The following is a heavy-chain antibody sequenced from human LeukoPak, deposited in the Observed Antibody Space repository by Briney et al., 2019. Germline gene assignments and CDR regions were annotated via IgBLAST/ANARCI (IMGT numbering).Heavy chain of an antibody. Sequence: SETLSLTCTVSGGSISSSSYYWGWIRQPPGKGLEWIGSIYYSGSTYYNPSLKSRVTISVDTSKNQFSLKLSSVTAADTAVYFCARSITMIVDWFDPWGQGTLVTVSS. D-gene: IGHD3-22*01. CDR3: ARSITMIVDWFDP. J-gene: IGHJ5*02. V-gene: IGHV4-39*07. CDR2: IYYSGST. CDR1: GGSISSSSYY.